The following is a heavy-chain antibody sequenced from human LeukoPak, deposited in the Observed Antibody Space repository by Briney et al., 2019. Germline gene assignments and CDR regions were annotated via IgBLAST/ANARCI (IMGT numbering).Heavy chain of an antibody. D-gene: IGHD3-9*01. CDR2: INHSGST. CDR1: GGSFSTYY. CDR3: ARDAYFDWSSLFDP. Sequence: PSETLSLTCTVYGGSFSTYYWSWLCQPPGKGLEWIGEINHSGSTRYNPSLKSRVTISVDTSKNQFSLKLSSVAAADTAVYHCARDAYFDWSSLFDPWGQGTLVTVSS. J-gene: IGHJ5*02. V-gene: IGHV4-34*01.